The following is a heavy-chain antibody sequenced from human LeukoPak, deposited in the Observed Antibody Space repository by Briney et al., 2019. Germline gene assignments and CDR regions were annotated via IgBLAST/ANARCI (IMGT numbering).Heavy chain of an antibody. CDR1: GFTFSSYA. CDR2: ISYDGSTK. D-gene: IGHD2-15*01. CDR3: ARDDIRSGILASAGVRY. V-gene: IGHV3-30*04. Sequence: GGSLRLSCAASGFTFSSYAMHWVRQAPGKGLEWVAVISYDGSTKYYADSVKGRFTISRDNSNNTLYLQMNSLRAEDTAVYYCARDDIRSGILASAGVRYWGQGTLVTVSS. J-gene: IGHJ4*02.